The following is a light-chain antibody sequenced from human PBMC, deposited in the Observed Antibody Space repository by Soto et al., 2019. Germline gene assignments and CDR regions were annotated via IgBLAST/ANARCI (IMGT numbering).Light chain of an antibody. CDR1: SSDVGSYNY. Sequence: QSVLTQPASVSGSPGQSITISCTGTSSDVGSYNYVSWYQQHPGKAPKLMIYDVSNRPSGVSNRFSGSKSGNTASLTISGLQAEDEADYYCSSYTSSTLFGGGTKVTVL. J-gene: IGLJ3*02. V-gene: IGLV2-14*01. CDR3: SSYTSSTL. CDR2: DVS.